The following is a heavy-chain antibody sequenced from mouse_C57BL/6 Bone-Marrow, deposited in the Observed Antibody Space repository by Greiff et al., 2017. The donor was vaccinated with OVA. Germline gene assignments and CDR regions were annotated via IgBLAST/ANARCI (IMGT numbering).Heavy chain of an antibody. CDR1: GYAFTNYL. D-gene: IGHD1-1*01. V-gene: IGHV1-54*01. Sequence: QVQLQQSGAELVRPGPSVKVSCKASGYAFTNYLIEWVKQRPGQGLEWIGVINPGSGGTNYNEKFKGKATLTADKSSSTAYMQLSSLTSEDSAVYFCAREGYYYGSSYGRFAYWGQGTLVTVSA. CDR2: INPGSGGT. J-gene: IGHJ3*01. CDR3: AREGYYYGSSYGRFAY.